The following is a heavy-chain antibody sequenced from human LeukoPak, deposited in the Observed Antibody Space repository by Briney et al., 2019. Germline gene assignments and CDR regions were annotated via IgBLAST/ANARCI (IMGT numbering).Heavy chain of an antibody. CDR1: GFTFNSYD. D-gene: IGHD3-22*01. CDR3: ARGSTYYDSSGQVPFDY. V-gene: IGHV3-48*01. J-gene: IGHJ4*02. Sequence: PGGSLRLSCAASGFTFNSYDMNWVRQAPGKGLEWGSYISGSSSTIYYAGSVKGRFTISRDNGKNTLYLQMNSLRAEDTAVYYCARGSTYYDSSGQVPFDYWGQGTLVTVSS. CDR2: ISGSSSTI.